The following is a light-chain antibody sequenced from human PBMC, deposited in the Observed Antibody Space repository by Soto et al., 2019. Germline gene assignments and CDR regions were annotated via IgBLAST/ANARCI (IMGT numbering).Light chain of an antibody. CDR1: SSDVGGYNY. CDR3: SSYTSSSSWV. Sequence: QSALTQPASVSGSPGQSITISCTGRSSDVGGYNYVSWCQQHPGKAPKLMIYDVSNRPSGVSNRFSGSKSGNTASLTISVLQAQDEADYYCSSYTSSSSWVFGTGTKLTVL. V-gene: IGLV2-14*01. J-gene: IGLJ1*01. CDR2: DVS.